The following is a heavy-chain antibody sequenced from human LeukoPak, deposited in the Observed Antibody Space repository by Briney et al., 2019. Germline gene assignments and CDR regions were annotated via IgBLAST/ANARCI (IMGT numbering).Heavy chain of an antibody. CDR2: IKKDGSET. D-gene: IGHD3-22*01. Sequence: PGGSLRLSCAASGFTLSTYWMSWVRQVPGKGLEWAANIKKDGSETYYVDSVKGRFTISRDNAKNSLYLQMNSLRAEDTAMYYCARGGKGSSGYTDYWGQGTLVTVSS. V-gene: IGHV3-7*03. J-gene: IGHJ4*02. CDR3: ARGGKGSSGYTDY. CDR1: GFTLSTYW.